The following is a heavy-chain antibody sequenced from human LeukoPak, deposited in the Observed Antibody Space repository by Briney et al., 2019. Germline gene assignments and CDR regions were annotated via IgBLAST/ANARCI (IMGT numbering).Heavy chain of an antibody. J-gene: IGHJ4*02. CDR1: GYTFPGDG. D-gene: IGHD6-13*01. V-gene: IGHV1-18*01. CDR3: AVAADSDYFDY. Sequence: ASVKVSCRASGYTFPGDGITWVRQAPGQGLEWMGWINPYNGNTNYAQKLQGRVTLTTDTSTSTAYMELRSLRSDDTAMYYCAVAADSDYFDYWGQGTLVTVSS. CDR2: INPYNGNT.